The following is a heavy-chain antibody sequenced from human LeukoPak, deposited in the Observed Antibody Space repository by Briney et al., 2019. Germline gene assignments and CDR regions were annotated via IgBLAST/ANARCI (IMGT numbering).Heavy chain of an antibody. J-gene: IGHJ4*02. CDR1: GYTFTSYG. V-gene: IGHV1-18*01. CDR3: ARTGYDILTGTKKEVDY. D-gene: IGHD3-9*01. CDR2: ISAYNGNT. Sequence: GASVKVSCKASGYTFTSYGISWVRXAPGQGXEXMGWISAYNGNTNYAQKLQGRVAMTTDTSTSTAYMELRSLRSDDTAVYYGARTGYDILTGTKKEVDYWGQGTLVTVSS.